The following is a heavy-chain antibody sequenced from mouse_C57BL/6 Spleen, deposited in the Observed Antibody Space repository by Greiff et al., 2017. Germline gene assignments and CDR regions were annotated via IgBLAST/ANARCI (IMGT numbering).Heavy chain of an antibody. Sequence: EVQLQQSGPELVKPGASVKIPCKASGYTFTDYYMDWVKQSHGKSLEWIGDINPNNGGTIYNQKFKGKATLTVDKSSSTAYMELRSLTSEDTAVYYCASLRNYGGWFAYWGQGTLVTVAA. V-gene: IGHV1-18*01. CDR1: GYTFTDYY. CDR2: INPNNGGT. CDR3: ASLRNYGGWFAY. D-gene: IGHD2-5*01. J-gene: IGHJ3*01.